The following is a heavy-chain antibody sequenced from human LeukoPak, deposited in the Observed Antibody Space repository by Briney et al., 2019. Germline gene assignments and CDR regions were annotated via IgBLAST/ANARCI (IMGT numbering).Heavy chain of an antibody. Sequence: PSETLSLTCTVSGGSISSSSYYWGWIRQPPGKGLEWFGSIYYSGSTYYNPSLKSRVTISVDTSKHQFHLKLRSVTAAATAVYSCAKTTSSAFFDYWGQGTLVTVSS. D-gene: IGHD1-14*01. V-gene: IGHV4-39*01. CDR3: AKTTSSAFFDY. J-gene: IGHJ4*02. CDR2: IYYSGST. CDR1: GGSISSSSYY.